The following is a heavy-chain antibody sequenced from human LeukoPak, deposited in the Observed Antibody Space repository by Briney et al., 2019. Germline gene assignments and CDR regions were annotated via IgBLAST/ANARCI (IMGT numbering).Heavy chain of an antibody. J-gene: IGHJ5*02. CDR2: ISGSDNSI. V-gene: IGHV3-11*04. Sequence: GGSLRLSCAASGFTFSDHYMSWIRQAPGKGLEWISYISGSDNSIYYADSMKGRFTISRDNAKNSLYLQMNSLRAEDTAVYYCTRAPLFGQYQPDHWGQGTLVTVSS. D-gene: IGHD2-2*01. CDR3: TRAPLFGQYQPDH. CDR1: GFTFSDHY.